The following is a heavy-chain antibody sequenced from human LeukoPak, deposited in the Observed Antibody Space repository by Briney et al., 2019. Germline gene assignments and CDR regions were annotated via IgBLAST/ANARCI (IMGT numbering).Heavy chain of an antibody. V-gene: IGHV3-48*02. Sequence: PGGSLRLSCAASGFTFSSYMNWFGQAPGKGLEWVSYINSGSSYMYYPDSVKGRFTISRDNAKNSLYLQMDSLRDEDTAVYYCAREDDDWGPNTFDVWGQGTVVTVSS. CDR2: INSGSSYM. J-gene: IGHJ3*01. CDR1: GFTFSSY. CDR3: AREDDDWGPNTFDV. D-gene: IGHD7-27*01.